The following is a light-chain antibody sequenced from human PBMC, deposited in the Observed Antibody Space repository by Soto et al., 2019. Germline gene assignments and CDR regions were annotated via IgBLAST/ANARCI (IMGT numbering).Light chain of an antibody. CDR3: LQYGSSLFT. V-gene: IGKV3-20*01. CDR1: QSIRSSY. J-gene: IGKJ3*01. CDR2: GAS. Sequence: EIVLTQSPGTLSLSPGERATLSCRASQSIRSSYLARYQQKPGQAPRLLVYGASSRATGIPDRFSGSGSGTDFTLTISRLEPEDFAVYYFLQYGSSLFTFGPVTKVYI.